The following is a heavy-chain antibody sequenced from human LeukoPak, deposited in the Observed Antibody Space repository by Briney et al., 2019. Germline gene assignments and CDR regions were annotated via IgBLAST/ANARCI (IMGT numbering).Heavy chain of an antibody. Sequence: SVKVSCKASGGTFRSYAISWVRQAPGQGLEWMGGIIPIFGTANYAQKFQGRVTITADESTSTAYMELSSLRSEDTAVYYCARDRPYTGGWRGFDYWGQGTLVTVSS. CDR2: IIPIFGTA. J-gene: IGHJ4*02. CDR3: ARDRPYTGGWRGFDY. V-gene: IGHV1-69*13. D-gene: IGHD6-19*01. CDR1: GGTFRSYA.